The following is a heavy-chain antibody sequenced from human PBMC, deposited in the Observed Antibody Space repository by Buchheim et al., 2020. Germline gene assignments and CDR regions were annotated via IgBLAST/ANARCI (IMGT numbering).Heavy chain of an antibody. CDR1: GFTFSSYG. CDR2: ISYDGSNK. Sequence: QVQLVESGGGVVQPGRSLRLSCAASGFTFSSYGMHWVRQAPGKGLEWVAVISYDGSNKYYADSVKGRFTISRDNSKNTLYLQMNSLRAEDTAVYYCAKIGVYSYGSFPFDYWGQGTL. D-gene: IGHD5-18*01. J-gene: IGHJ4*02. V-gene: IGHV3-30*18. CDR3: AKIGVYSYGSFPFDY.